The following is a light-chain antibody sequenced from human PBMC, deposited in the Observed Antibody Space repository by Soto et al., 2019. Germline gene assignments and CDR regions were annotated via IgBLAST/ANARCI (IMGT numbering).Light chain of an antibody. CDR2: AAS. J-gene: IGKJ1*01. V-gene: IGKV1-39*01. CDR3: QQSYSTPRT. CDR1: QSISSY. Sequence: DIQMTQSPSSLSASVGDRVTITCRASQSISSYLNWYQQKPGKAPKVVIYAASILQSGVPSRFSGSGSGTDFTLTISSLQPEDFATYYCQQSYSTPRTFGQGTKVDI.